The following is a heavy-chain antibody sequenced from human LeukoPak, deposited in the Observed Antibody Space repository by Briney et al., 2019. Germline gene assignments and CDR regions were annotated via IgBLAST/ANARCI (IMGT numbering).Heavy chain of an antibody. Sequence: SETLSLTCTVSGGSISSYYWRWIRQPPGKGLEWIGYIYYSGSTNYNPSLKSRVTISVDTSKNQFSLKLSSVTAADTAVYYCARTPVDIVADEYYFDYWGQGTLVTVSS. CDR1: GGSISSYY. J-gene: IGHJ4*02. D-gene: IGHD5-12*01. V-gene: IGHV4-59*08. CDR2: IYYSGST. CDR3: ARTPVDIVADEYYFDY.